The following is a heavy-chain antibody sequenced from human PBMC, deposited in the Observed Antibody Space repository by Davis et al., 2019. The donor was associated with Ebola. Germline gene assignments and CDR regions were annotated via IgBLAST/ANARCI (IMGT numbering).Heavy chain of an antibody. CDR2: ISSSSSYI. V-gene: IGHV3-21*05. J-gene: IGHJ4*02. Sequence: PGGSLRLSCAASGFTFSSHTMSWVRQAPGKGLEYVSYISSSSSYIYYADSVKGRFTISRDNAKNSLYLQMNSLRAEDTAVYYCARWGGDSGTEGYYWGQGTLVTVSS. D-gene: IGHD3-10*01. CDR1: GFTFSSHT. CDR3: ARWGGDSGTEGYY.